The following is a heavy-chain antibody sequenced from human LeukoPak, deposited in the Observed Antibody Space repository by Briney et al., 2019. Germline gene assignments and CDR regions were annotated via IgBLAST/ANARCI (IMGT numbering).Heavy chain of an antibody. CDR3: ARDHEFCRSTSCYAIDY. CDR2: ISGYSGNS. CDR1: GYTFTRYG. V-gene: IGHV1-18*01. J-gene: IGHJ4*02. Sequence: ASVKVSCKTSGYTFTRYGISWVRQAPGQGLEWMGWISGYSGNSFYAQKFQGRVTMATDTSTSTAYMELRSLTPDDTAVYYCARDHEFCRSTSCYAIDYWGQGTLVTVSS. D-gene: IGHD2-2*01.